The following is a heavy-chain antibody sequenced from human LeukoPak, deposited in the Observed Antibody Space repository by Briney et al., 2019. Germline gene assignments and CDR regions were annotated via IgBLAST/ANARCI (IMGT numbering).Heavy chain of an antibody. V-gene: IGHV1-69*05. CDR2: IIPIFGTA. J-gene: IGHJ6*03. Sequence: PGASVKVSCKASGGTFSSYAISWVRQAPGQGLEWMGGIIPIFGTANYAQKFQGRVTMTRNTSISTAYMELSSLRSEDTAVYYCARAQYSSSSGYYYYSMDVWGKGTTVTVSS. D-gene: IGHD6-6*01. CDR1: GGTFSSYA. CDR3: ARAQYSSSSGYYYYSMDV.